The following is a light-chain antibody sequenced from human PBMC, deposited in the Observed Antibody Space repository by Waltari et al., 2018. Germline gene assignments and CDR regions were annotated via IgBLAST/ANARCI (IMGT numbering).Light chain of an antibody. Sequence: VSITCQASQDISNYLNWYQQKPGQAPKLLISSASNLETGVPSRCSGSGSGTDFTFTISSPQPEDIATYYCQQYDNLLTFGGGTKVEIK. J-gene: IGKJ4*01. CDR2: SAS. CDR3: QQYDNLLT. CDR1: QDISNY. V-gene: IGKV1-33*01.